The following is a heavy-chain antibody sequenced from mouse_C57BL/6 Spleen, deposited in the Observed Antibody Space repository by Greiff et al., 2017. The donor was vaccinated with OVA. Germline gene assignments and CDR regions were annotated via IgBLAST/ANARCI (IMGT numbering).Heavy chain of an antibody. CDR2: ISSGGSYT. Sequence: EVQVVESGGDLVKPGGSLKLSCAASGFTFSSYGMSWVRQTPDKRLEWVATISSGGSYTYCPASVKGRFTISRDNTKNTLYLQMSSLKSEDTAMYYYARHGSQATLEMDYWGQGTSVTVSS. CDR1: GFTFSSYG. V-gene: IGHV5-6*01. D-gene: IGHD3-2*02. J-gene: IGHJ4*01. CDR3: ARHGSQATLEMDY.